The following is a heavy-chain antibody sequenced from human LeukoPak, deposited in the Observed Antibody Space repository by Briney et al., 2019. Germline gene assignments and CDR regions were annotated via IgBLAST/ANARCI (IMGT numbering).Heavy chain of an antibody. CDR3: ARGGGVGGYCSSTSCYPRKKPFDY. CDR2: IYYSGST. V-gene: IGHV4-39*07. Sequence: PSETLSLTCTVSGGSISSSSYYWGWIRQPPGKGLEWIGSIYYSGSTYYNPSLKSRVTISVDTSKNQFSLKLSSVTAADTAVYYCARGGGVGGYCSSTSCYPRKKPFDYWGQGTLVTVSS. CDR1: GGSISSSSYY. D-gene: IGHD2-2*01. J-gene: IGHJ4*02.